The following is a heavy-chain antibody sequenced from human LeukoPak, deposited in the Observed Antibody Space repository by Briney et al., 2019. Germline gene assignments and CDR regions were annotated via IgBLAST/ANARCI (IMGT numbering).Heavy chain of an antibody. J-gene: IGHJ4*02. CDR3: VKEVRGKSYGDY. CDR2: VSDGGDTT. V-gene: IGHV3-23*01. Sequence: PGGSLRLSCAASGFTFSNCAISWVRQAPGKGLEWVSAVSDGGDTTYYADSVKGRFTISRDNSKNTVDLEMNSLRAEDTALYYCVKEVRGKSYGDYWGQGTLVTVSS. CDR1: GFTFSNCA. D-gene: IGHD5-18*01.